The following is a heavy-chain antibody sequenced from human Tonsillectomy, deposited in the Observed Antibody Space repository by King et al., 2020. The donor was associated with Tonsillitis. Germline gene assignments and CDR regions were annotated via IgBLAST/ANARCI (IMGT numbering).Heavy chain of an antibody. CDR3: VRDVFIVGARGAFDI. CDR1: GGSISSGDYC. J-gene: IGHJ3*02. D-gene: IGHD1-26*01. Sequence: QLQESGPGLVKPSQTLSLTCTVSGGSISSGDYCWSWIRQPPGKGLEWIGYIFYSGSTYYNPSLKSRVTISVDTSKNQFSLKLSSVTAADTAVYYCVRDVFIVGARGAFDIWGQGTMVTVSS. CDR2: IFYSGST. V-gene: IGHV4-30-4*01.